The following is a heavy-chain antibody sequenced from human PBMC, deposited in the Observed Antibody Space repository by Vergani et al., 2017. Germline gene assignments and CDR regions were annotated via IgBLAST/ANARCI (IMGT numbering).Heavy chain of an antibody. CDR1: GFTFSSYG. CDR3: AREKRMGPTNWFDP. D-gene: IGHD5-24*01. Sequence: QVQLVESGGGVVQPGRSLRLSCAASGFTFSSYGMHWVRQAPGKGLEWVAVIWYDGSNKYYADSVKGRFTISRDNSKNTLYLQMNSLRAEDTAVYYCAREKRMGPTNWFDPWGEGTLVTVSS. CDR2: IWYDGSNK. V-gene: IGHV3-33*01. J-gene: IGHJ5*01.